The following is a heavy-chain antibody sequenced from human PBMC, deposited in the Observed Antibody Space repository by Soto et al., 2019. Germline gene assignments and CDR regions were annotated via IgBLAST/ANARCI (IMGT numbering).Heavy chain of an antibody. CDR3: ARAELIVAGQAFDS. D-gene: IGHD5-12*01. V-gene: IGHV1-46*01. J-gene: IGHJ4*02. CDR2: VNPSDGRA. CDR1: GYRLSNYY. Sequence: QVDLVQSGAEVKKPGASVKMSCKSSGYRLSNYYMHWVRQAPGQGLEWMGIVNPSDGRANYARKFEGRVTMTGDTSTTTLYMEVNSLRSDDTAIYYCARAELIVAGQAFDSWGQGTLVTVSS.